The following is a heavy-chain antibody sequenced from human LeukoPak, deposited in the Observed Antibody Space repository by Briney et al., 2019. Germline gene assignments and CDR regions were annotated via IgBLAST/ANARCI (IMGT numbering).Heavy chain of an antibody. Sequence: SETLSLTCTVSGGSISSYYWSWIRQPAGKGLEWIGRIYTSGSTNYNPSLKSRVTMSVDMSKNQFSLKLSSVTAADTAVYYCARSYYDSSGYYYGWYFDLWGRGTLVTVSS. CDR2: IYTSGST. CDR1: GGSISSYY. CDR3: ARSYYDSSGYYYGWYFDL. J-gene: IGHJ2*01. D-gene: IGHD3-22*01. V-gene: IGHV4-4*07.